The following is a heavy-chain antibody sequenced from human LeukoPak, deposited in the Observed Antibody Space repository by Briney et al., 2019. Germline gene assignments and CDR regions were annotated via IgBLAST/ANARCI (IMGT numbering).Heavy chain of an antibody. CDR1: GGTFSSYA. D-gene: IGHD4-17*01. CDR2: IIPIFGTA. CDR3: ARSYGDYVNFDY. J-gene: IGHJ4*02. Sequence: SVKVSCKASGGTFSSYAISWVRQAPGQGLEWMGGIIPIFGTANYAQKFQGRVTITADESTSTAYMELSSLRSEDTAVYYCARSYGDYVNFDYWGQGTLVTVSP. V-gene: IGHV1-69*13.